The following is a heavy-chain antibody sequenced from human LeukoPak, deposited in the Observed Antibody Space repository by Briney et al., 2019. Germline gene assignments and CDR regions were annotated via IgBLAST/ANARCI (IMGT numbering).Heavy chain of an antibody. Sequence: GGSLRLSCAASGFTFSNYAMSWVRQAPGKGLEWVSAISGSGGSTYYADSVKGRFTISRDNSKNTLYLQMNSLRADDTAVYYCAKGEAAAGTSSWFDPWAREPWSPSPQ. CDR2: ISGSGGST. J-gene: IGHJ5*02. V-gene: IGHV3-23*01. D-gene: IGHD6-13*01. CDR3: AKGEAAAGTSSWFDP. CDR1: GFTFSNYA.